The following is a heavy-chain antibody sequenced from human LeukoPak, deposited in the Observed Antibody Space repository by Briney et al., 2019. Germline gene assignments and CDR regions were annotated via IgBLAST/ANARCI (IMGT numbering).Heavy chain of an antibody. D-gene: IGHD3-3*01. V-gene: IGHV3-13*01. J-gene: IGHJ5*02. CDR2: IGTAGDT. CDR3: ARGRKGTDIFGLGFDP. CDR1: GFTFSSYD. Sequence: GGSLRLSCAASGFTFSSYDMHWVRQATGKGLEWVSAIGTAGDTYYPGSVKGRFTISRENAKNSLYLQMNSLRAGDTAVYYCARGRKGTDIFGLGFDPWGQGTLVTVSS.